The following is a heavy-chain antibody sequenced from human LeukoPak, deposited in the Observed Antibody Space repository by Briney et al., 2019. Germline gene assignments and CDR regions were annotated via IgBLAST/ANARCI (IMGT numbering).Heavy chain of an antibody. Sequence: GGSLRLSCGASGFSLSDYYMSWIRQAQGKGLEWVSYISSSGSSIYYADSVKGRFTISRDNAKNSLYLQMNSLRVEDTAVYYCASEVAPGGYWGQGTLVTVSS. CDR3: ASEVAPGGY. CDR1: GFSLSDYY. D-gene: IGHD3-10*01. J-gene: IGHJ4*02. V-gene: IGHV3-11*01. CDR2: ISSSGSSI.